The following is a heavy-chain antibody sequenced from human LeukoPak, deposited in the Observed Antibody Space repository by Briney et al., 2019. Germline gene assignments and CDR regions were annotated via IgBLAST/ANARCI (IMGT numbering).Heavy chain of an antibody. CDR3: ARDKSLFYVDSSGYYQARDFGY. CDR1: SLTNGYY. CDR2: VYRSGTT. J-gene: IGHJ4*02. Sequence: SETLFFTCTASSLTNGYYWGWIRQSPGKGLEWVAGVYRSGTTYYDPSLTTRVDISIDTSKKQFSLKLSSVTAADTAVYYCARDKSLFYVDSSGYYQARDFGYWGQGILVTVSP. V-gene: IGHV4-38-2*02. D-gene: IGHD3-22*01.